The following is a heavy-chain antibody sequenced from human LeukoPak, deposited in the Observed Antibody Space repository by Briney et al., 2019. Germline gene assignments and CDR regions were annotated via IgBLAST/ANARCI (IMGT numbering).Heavy chain of an antibody. V-gene: IGHV3-30*03. Sequence: GRSLRLSCAASAFIFSSYDMHWVRQAPGKGLEWVALISHDGTNKQYADSVKGRFTISRDNSKNTLYLQMNSLRAEDTAVYYCARGFYYSTVTTFDYWGQGTLVTVSS. CDR2: ISHDGTNK. CDR1: AFIFSSYD. D-gene: IGHD4-17*01. J-gene: IGHJ4*02. CDR3: ARGFYYSTVTTFDY.